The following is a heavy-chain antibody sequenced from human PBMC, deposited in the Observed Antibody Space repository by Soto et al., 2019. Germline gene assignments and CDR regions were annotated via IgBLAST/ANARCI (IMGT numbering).Heavy chain of an antibody. J-gene: IGHJ6*02. CDR2: MSYDGSIE. CDR1: GFTLSGYN. D-gene: IGHD3-10*01. CDR3: AKDVYGSGSYRYYYYGMDV. Sequence: QVQLMESGGGVVQPGMSLGLSCAASGFTLSGYNMHWVRQAPGKGLEWVSLMSYDGSIEYYADSVKGRFTISRDNSKNTLYLQMNSLRPEDTAVYYCAKDVYGSGSYRYYYYGMDVWGQGTAVTVAS. V-gene: IGHV3-30*18.